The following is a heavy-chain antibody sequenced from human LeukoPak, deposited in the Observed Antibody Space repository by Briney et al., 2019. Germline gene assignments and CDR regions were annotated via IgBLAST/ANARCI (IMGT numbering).Heavy chain of an antibody. J-gene: IGHJ4*02. CDR1: GFIFSSFG. CDR2: ISNSGDST. Sequence: GGSLRLSCAASGFIFSSFGMSWVRQAPGKGLEWVACISNSGDSTYYPDSVNGRFTISRDNSKNTVYLQINSLRAEDTAVYYCAREVGTFGYWGQGTLVTVSS. CDR3: AREVGTFGY. V-gene: IGHV3-23*01. D-gene: IGHD1-26*01.